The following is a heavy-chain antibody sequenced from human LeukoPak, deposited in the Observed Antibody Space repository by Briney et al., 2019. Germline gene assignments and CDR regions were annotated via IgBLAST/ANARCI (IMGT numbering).Heavy chain of an antibody. CDR2: IYSSGST. CDR3: ARSGSGYLRYYFDY. Sequence: PSETLSLTCTVSGGSISSSSYYWGWIRQPPGKGLEWIGSIYSSGSTYYNPSLKSRVTISVDTSKNQFCLKLSSVTAADTAVYYCARSGSGYLRYYFDYWGQGTLVTVSS. CDR1: GGSISSSSYY. V-gene: IGHV4-39*07. J-gene: IGHJ4*02. D-gene: IGHD6-25*01.